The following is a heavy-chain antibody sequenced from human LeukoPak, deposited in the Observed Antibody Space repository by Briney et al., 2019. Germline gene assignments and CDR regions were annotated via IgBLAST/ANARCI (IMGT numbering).Heavy chain of an antibody. CDR2: IKSKTDGGTT. CDR1: GFPFTNAW. V-gene: IGHV3-15*01. J-gene: IGHJ4*02. Sequence: GGSLRLSRAASGFPFTNAWMSWVRQAPGKGLEWVGRIKSKTDGGTTDYAAPVKGRFTISRDDSENTLYLQVNTVRIEDTAVYYCTTENPTDFWGQGTLVTVSS. CDR3: TTENPTDF.